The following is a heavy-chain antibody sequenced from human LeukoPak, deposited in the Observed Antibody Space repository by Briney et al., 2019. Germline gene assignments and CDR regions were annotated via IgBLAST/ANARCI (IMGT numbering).Heavy chain of an antibody. Sequence: GGSLRLSCAASGFTFSSYAMHWVRQAPGKGLEYVSAISSNGGSTYYANSVKGRFTISRDNSKNTLYLQMGSLRAEDMAVYYCAREPHHYMDVWGKGTTVTVSS. J-gene: IGHJ6*03. CDR1: GFTFSSYA. CDR3: AREPHHYMDV. V-gene: IGHV3-64*01. CDR2: ISSNGGST.